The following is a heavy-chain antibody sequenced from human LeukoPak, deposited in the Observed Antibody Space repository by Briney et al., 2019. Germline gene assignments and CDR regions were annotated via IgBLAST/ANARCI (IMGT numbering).Heavy chain of an antibody. CDR3: ARESPYESSAFFDY. D-gene: IGHD3-22*01. V-gene: IGHV3-21*04. J-gene: IGHJ4*02. CDR2: ISSSSSYI. CDR1: GFTFSSYS. Sequence: PGGSLRLSCAGSGFTFSSYSMNWVRQAPGKGLEWVSSISSSSSYIYYADSVKGRFTISRDNARNSLYLQMNNLRVEDTAVYYCARESPYESSAFFDYWGQGTLVTVSS.